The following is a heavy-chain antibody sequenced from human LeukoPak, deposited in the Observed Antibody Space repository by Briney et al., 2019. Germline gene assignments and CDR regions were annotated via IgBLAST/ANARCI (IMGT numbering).Heavy chain of an antibody. CDR1: GFTLSSYS. J-gene: IGHJ6*04. V-gene: IGHV3-48*03. CDR3: AELGITMIGGV. CDR2: ISPTGSTI. Sequence: GGSLRLSCAASGFTLSSYSMHWVRQAPGKGPEWVSYISPTGSTIYYADSVKGRLTISRDNAKNSLYLQMNSLRAEDTAVYYCAELGITMIGGVWGKGTTVTISS. D-gene: IGHD3-10*02.